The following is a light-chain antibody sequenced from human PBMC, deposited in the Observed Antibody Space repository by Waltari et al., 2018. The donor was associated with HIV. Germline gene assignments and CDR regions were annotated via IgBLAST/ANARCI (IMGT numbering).Light chain of an antibody. CDR2: KNN. J-gene: IGLJ2*01. V-gene: IGLV1-47*01. CDR3: AAWDDRLNGVV. CDR1: SSNIGSTF. Sequence: LTQQPSASETPGQRVTISCSGSSSNIGSTFVYLYQKFPGTAPKLLIYKNNQRPSGVPDRFSGSKSGTSASLAISGLQSEDEADYYCAAWDDRLNGVVFGGGTKLTVL.